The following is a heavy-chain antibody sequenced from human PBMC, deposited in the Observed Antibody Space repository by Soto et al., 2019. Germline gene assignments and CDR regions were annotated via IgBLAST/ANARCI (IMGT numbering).Heavy chain of an antibody. D-gene: IGHD6-19*01. J-gene: IGHJ4*02. Sequence: QVQLQESGPGLVKPSETLSLTCTVSSDSIAGENWWSWVRQPPGLGLEWLGEVFHTGGTNYNPSLKSRVTMEVDKSKNQVSLKLISATAADTAVYYCARVFSSGSGWMYYFDFWGQGTLVSVSS. V-gene: IGHV4-4*02. CDR1: SDSIAGENW. CDR3: ARVFSSGSGWMYYFDF. CDR2: VFHTGGT.